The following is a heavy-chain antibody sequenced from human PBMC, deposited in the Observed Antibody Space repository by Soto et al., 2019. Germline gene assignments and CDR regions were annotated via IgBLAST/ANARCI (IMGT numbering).Heavy chain of an antibody. D-gene: IGHD3-3*01. CDR3: TTETTIFGVVVHFDY. Sequence: ESGGGLVKPGGSLRLSCAASGFTFSNAWMSWVRQAPGKGLEWVGRIKSKTDGGTTDYAAPVKGRFTISRDDSKNTLYLQMNSRKTEDTAVYYCTTETTIFGVVVHFDYWGQGTLVTVSS. J-gene: IGHJ4*02. CDR1: GFTFSNAW. V-gene: IGHV3-15*01. CDR2: IKSKTDGGTT.